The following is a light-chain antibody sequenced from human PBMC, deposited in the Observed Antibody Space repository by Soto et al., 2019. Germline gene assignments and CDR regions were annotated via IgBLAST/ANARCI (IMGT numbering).Light chain of an antibody. J-gene: IGKJ2*01. Sequence: DIQMTQSPSSLSASVGDRVTITCRASQSISSWLAWYQQKPGKAPKLLIYDASSLKSGVPSRFSGRGSGTEFTLTISSLQPDDFATSYCQHYNSYSYTFGQGTKVDIK. CDR2: DAS. CDR1: QSISSW. CDR3: QHYNSYSYT. V-gene: IGKV1-5*01.